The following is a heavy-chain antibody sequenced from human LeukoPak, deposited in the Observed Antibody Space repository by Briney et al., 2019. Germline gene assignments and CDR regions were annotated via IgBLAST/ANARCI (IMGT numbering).Heavy chain of an antibody. CDR1: GFTFSSYW. J-gene: IGHJ4*02. CDR2: IKQDGSEK. D-gene: IGHD5-12*01. CDR3: AREKVRVATIGGFDY. V-gene: IGHV3-7*01. Sequence: GGSLRLSCAASGFTFSSYWMGWVRQAPGKGLEWVANIKQDGSEKYYVDSVKGRFTISRDNAKNSLYLQMNSLRAEDTAVYYCAREKVRVATIGGFDYWGQGTLVTVSS.